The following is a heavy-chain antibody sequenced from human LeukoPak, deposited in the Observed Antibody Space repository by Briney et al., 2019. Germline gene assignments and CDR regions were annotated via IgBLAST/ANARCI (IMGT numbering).Heavy chain of an antibody. V-gene: IGHV3-23*01. CDR3: ATDLSGLDAFDI. CDR2: VSPPGGGT. Sequence: GGSLRLSCAASGFTFSNHGMNWVRQAPGKGLEWLSGVSPPGGGTYYADSVKGRFTISRDNSKNTLYLQVNSLRAEDTAVYYCATDLSGLDAFDIWGQGTMVTVSS. J-gene: IGHJ3*02. CDR1: GFTFSNHG. D-gene: IGHD3-22*01.